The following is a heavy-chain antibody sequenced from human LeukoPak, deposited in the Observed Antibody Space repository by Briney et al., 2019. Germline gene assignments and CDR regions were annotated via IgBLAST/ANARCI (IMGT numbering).Heavy chain of an antibody. D-gene: IGHD2-8*02. Sequence: PGGSLRLSCAASGFTFDDYAMHWVRQAPGKGLDWVSLISGDGGSTYYADSVKGRLTISRDNSKNSLYLQMNSLRTEDTALYYCAKTLTGYLVALWFDPWGQGTLVTVSS. CDR3: AKTLTGYLVALWFDP. CDR1: GFTFDDYA. J-gene: IGHJ5*02. CDR2: ISGDGGST. V-gene: IGHV3-43*02.